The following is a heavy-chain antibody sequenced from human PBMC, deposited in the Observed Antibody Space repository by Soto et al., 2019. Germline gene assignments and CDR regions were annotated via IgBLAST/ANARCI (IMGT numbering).Heavy chain of an antibody. CDR3: VRGMNPLF. Sequence: GGSLRLSCAASGFSLRTYAMNWVRQAPGKGLEWVSSISISSSDRYYADSVRGRFTISRDNAKNALYLQMNSLRADDTAVDFCVRGMNPLFGGQGTLVTVSS. J-gene: IGHJ4*01. CDR1: GFSLRTYA. V-gene: IGHV3-21*06. CDR2: ISISSSDR.